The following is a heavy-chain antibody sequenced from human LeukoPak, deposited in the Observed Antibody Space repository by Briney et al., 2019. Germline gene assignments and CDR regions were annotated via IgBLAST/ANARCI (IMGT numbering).Heavy chain of an antibody. V-gene: IGHV4-39*01. J-gene: IGHJ4*02. Sequence: SETLSLTCTVSGGSINSNNYYWGWIRQPPGKGLEWIGSIYSSGSAYYNPSLKSRVTISVDTSKNQFSLRLSSVTAADTAVYYCQSRYLEWLLEYWGQGALVTVSS. CDR1: GGSINSNNYY. CDR3: QSRYLEWLLEY. D-gene: IGHD3-3*01. CDR2: IYSSGSA.